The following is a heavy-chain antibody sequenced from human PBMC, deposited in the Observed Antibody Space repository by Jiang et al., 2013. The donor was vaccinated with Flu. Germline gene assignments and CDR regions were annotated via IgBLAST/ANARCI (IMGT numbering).Heavy chain of an antibody. J-gene: IGHJ5*02. CDR3: ARGWRLLWFGH. D-gene: IGHD3-10*01. V-gene: IGHV4-34*01. Sequence: LKSRVTISVDTSKNQXSPKLSSVTAADTAVYYCARGWRLLWFGHWGQGTLVTVSS.